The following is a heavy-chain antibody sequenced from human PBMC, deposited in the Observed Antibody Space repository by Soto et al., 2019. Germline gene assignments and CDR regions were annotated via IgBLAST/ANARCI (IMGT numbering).Heavy chain of an antibody. CDR3: ARGADHDILTGTRGAYYFDY. J-gene: IGHJ4*02. D-gene: IGHD3-9*01. CDR2: IWYGGNKK. CDR1: GFTFSTYG. V-gene: IGHV3-33*01. Sequence: GGALRLSCGASGFTFSTYGMHWGRPAPGKGVGGVAGIWYGGNKKYYVESVEGRFTISRDNRKNTGYLQMNSLRAEDTAVYYCARGADHDILTGTRGAYYFDYWGQGTLVTVSS.